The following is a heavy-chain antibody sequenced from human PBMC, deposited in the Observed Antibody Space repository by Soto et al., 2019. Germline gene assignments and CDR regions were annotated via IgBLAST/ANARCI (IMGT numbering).Heavy chain of an antibody. CDR2: IYDSGST. Sequence: SDTLSLTCTVSGGSISGGVGGLYYWSWIRQPPGKDLEWIGYIYDSGSTYYNPSLKSRVTISVDTSKNQFSLRLSSVTAADTAVYYCAREVIPLTTDWYSDLWGRGTLVTVSS. CDR3: AREVIPLTTDWYSDL. D-gene: IGHD4-4*01. CDR1: GGSISGGVGGLYY. V-gene: IGHV4-30-4*02. J-gene: IGHJ2*01.